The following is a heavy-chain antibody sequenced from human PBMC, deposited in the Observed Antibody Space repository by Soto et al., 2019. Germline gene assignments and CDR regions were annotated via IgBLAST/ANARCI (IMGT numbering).Heavy chain of an antibody. D-gene: IGHD4-17*01. CDR3: ARDPSPGYGDYVGVSGGFDY. J-gene: IGHJ4*02. V-gene: IGHV3-30-3*01. CDR2: ISYDGSNK. Sequence: GGSLRLSCAASGFTFSSYAMHWVRQAPGKGLEWVAVISYDGSNKYYADSVKGRFTISRDNSKNTLYLQMNSLRAEDTAVYYCARDPSPGYGDYVGVSGGFDYWGQGTLVTVSS. CDR1: GFTFSSYA.